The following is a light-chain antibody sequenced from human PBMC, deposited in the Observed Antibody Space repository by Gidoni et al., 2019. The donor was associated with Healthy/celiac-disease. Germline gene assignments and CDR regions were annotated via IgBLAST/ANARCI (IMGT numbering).Light chain of an antibody. CDR3: QSADSSGTYWV. V-gene: IGLV3-25*03. CDR2: KDS. J-gene: IGLJ3*02. Sequence: SYELTQPPSVSVSPGQTARITCSGDALPKQYAYWYPQKPGQPPVLVIYKDSERPSGIPERFSGSSSGTTVTLTISGVQAEDEADYYCQSADSSGTYWVFGGGTKLTV. CDR1: ALPKQY.